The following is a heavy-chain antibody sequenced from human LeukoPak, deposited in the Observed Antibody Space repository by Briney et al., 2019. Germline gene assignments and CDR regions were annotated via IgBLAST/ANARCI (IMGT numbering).Heavy chain of an antibody. CDR1: GYSFTSYW. V-gene: IGHV5-51*01. J-gene: IGHJ6*03. CDR2: IYLGDSDA. D-gene: IGHD2-15*01. Sequence: GESLKISCKGSGYSFTSYWIGWVRQMPGKGLEWMGVIYLGDSDARYSPSFQGQVTFSADKSITTAYLQWSSLQASDTAMYFCARLSDSTNYNYYMDVWGEGTTVTVSS. CDR3: ARLSDSTNYNYYMDV.